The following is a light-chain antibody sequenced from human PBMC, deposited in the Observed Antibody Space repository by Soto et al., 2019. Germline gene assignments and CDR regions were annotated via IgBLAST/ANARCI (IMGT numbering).Light chain of an antibody. CDR2: GAS. CDR1: QSVSSY. CDR3: QQRSSWPQT. J-gene: IGKJ2*01. Sequence: EIVLTQSPATLSLSPGEGATLSCRTSQSVSSYLVWYQQKLGQAPRLLIYGASNRATGIPARFSGSGSGTDFTLTISSLEPEDFAVYYCQQRSSWPQTFGQGTKLEIK. V-gene: IGKV3-11*01.